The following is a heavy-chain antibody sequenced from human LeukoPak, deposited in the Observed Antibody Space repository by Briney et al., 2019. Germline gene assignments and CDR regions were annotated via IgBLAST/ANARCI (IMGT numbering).Heavy chain of an antibody. J-gene: IGHJ4*02. Sequence: GASVKVSCKASGYTFTSYDINWVRQATGQGLEWMGWMNPNSGNTGYAQKFQGRVTITRNTSISTAYMELSSLRSEDTAVYYCARTARIAAALDYWGQGTLVTVSS. CDR1: GYTFTSYD. V-gene: IGHV1-8*01. CDR3: ARTARIAAALDY. D-gene: IGHD6-13*01. CDR2: MNPNSGNT.